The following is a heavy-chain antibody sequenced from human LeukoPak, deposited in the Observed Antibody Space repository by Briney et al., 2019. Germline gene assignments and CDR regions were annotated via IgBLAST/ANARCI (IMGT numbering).Heavy chain of an antibody. V-gene: IGHV1-2*02. CDR2: INPNSGGT. CDR1: GFTFTDYY. Sequence: GASVKVSCKASGFTFTDYYMHWVRQAPGQGPEWMGWINPNSGGTNYAQKFQGRVSMTRDTSIRTAYMELSSLRSDDTAVYYCAREDRYSYHFWGQGTLVTVSS. J-gene: IGHJ4*02. D-gene: IGHD5-18*01. CDR3: AREDRYSYHF.